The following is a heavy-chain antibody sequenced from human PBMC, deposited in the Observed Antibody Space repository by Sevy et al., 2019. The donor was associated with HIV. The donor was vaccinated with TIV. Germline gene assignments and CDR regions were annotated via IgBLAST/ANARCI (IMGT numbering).Heavy chain of an antibody. CDR1: GYSFTSYW. CDR3: AGLIYYGSGSYYPLDY. Sequence: GESLKISCKGSGYSFTSYWIGWVRQMPGKGLEWMGIIYPGDSDTRYSPSFQGQVTISADKSISTAYLQWSSLKASDTAMYYCAGLIYYGSGSYYPLDYWGQGTLVTVSS. J-gene: IGHJ4*02. CDR2: IYPGDSDT. D-gene: IGHD3-10*01. V-gene: IGHV5-51*01.